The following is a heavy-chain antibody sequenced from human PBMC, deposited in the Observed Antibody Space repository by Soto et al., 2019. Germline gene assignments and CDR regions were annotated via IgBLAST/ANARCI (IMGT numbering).Heavy chain of an antibody. CDR2: ISSSSSYI. CDR3: ARSYDYSNYDPYYYYYYYMDV. Sequence: GGSLRLSCAASGFTFSSYSMNWVRQAPGKGLEWVSSISSSSSYIYYADSVKGRFTISRDNAKNSLYLQMNSLRAEDTAVYYCARSYDYSNYDPYYYYYYYMDVWGKGTTVTVSS. J-gene: IGHJ6*03. CDR1: GFTFSSYS. D-gene: IGHD4-4*01. V-gene: IGHV3-21*01.